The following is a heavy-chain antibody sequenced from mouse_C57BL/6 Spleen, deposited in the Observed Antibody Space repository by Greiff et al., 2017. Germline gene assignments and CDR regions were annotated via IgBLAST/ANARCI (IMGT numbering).Heavy chain of an antibody. V-gene: IGHV1-22*01. J-gene: IGHJ2*01. CDR3: ATTAQAPFDY. D-gene: IGHD3-2*02. CDR1: GYTFTDYN. CDR2: INPNNGGT. Sequence: VQLQQSGPELVKPGASVKMSCKASGYTFTDYNMHWVKQSHGKSLEWIGYINPNNGGTSYNQKFKGKATLTVNKSSSTAYMGLRSLTSEDSAVYYCATTAQAPFDYWGQGTTLTVSS.